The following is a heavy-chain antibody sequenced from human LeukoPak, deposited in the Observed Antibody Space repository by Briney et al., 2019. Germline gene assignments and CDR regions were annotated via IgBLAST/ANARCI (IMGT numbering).Heavy chain of an antibody. D-gene: IGHD6-13*01. J-gene: IGHJ4*02. Sequence: GESLKISCKGSGYSFTTYWISWVRQMPGKGLEWMGRIDPSDSYTNYSPSFQGHVTISADKSFSTAHLQWTSLKASDTAMYYCARHAKAYGSSCDYWGQGTLVTVSS. CDR3: ARHAKAYGSSCDY. V-gene: IGHV5-10-1*01. CDR1: GYSFTTYW. CDR2: IDPSDSYT.